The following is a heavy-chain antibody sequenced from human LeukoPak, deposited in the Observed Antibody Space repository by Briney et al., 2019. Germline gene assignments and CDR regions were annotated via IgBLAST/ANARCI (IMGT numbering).Heavy chain of an antibody. CDR3: AKSDSLDY. J-gene: IGHJ4*02. Sequence: GGSLRLSCAASGFTFSSYAMGWVRQAPGKGLEWVSAITASGGNTYYADSVKGRFTISRDNSKNTLYLQVNSLRAEDTAVYYCAKSDSLDYWGQGTLVTVSS. CDR2: ITASGGNT. V-gene: IGHV3-23*01. CDR1: GFTFSSYA. D-gene: IGHD2-21*02.